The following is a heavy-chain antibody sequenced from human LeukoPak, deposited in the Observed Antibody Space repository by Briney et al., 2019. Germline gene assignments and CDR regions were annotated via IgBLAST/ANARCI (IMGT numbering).Heavy chain of an antibody. Sequence: GASVKVSCKVSGYTLTELSMHWVRQAPGKGLEWMGGFDPEDGETIYAQKFQGRVTMTTDTSTSTAYMELRSLGSDDTAVYYCARGGIVVVPAAIDLDYWGQGTLVTVSS. J-gene: IGHJ4*02. CDR2: FDPEDGET. V-gene: IGHV1-24*01. CDR3: ARGGIVVVPAAIDLDY. CDR1: GYTLTELS. D-gene: IGHD2-2*02.